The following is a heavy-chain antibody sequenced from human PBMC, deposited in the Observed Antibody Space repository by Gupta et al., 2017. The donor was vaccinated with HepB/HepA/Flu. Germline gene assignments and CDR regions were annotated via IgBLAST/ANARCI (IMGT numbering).Heavy chain of an antibody. CDR1: GYTFTSYD. CDR2: MNPNSGNT. CDR3: ARFRPLYYDFWRGYYYGMDV. D-gene: IGHD3-3*01. V-gene: IGHV1-8*01. J-gene: IGHJ6*02. Sequence: QVQLVQSGAEVKKPGASVKVSCKASGYTFTSYDINWVRQATGQGLEWMGWMNPNSGNTGYAQKFQGRVTMTRNTSISTAYMELSSLRSEDTAVYYCARFRPLYYDFWRGYYYGMDVWGQGTTVTVSS.